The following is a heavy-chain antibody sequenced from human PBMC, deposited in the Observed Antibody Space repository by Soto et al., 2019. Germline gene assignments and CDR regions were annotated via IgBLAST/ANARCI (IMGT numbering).Heavy chain of an antibody. V-gene: IGHV1-3*01. CDR3: AREEYSSSWYFPYYGMDV. J-gene: IGHJ6*02. Sequence: ASVKVSCKASGGTFSSYAISWVRQAPGQRLEWMGRINAGNGNTKYSQKFQGRVTITRDTSASTAYMELSSLRSEDTAVYYCAREEYSSSWYFPYYGMDVWGQGTTVTVSS. CDR1: GGTFSSYA. CDR2: INAGNGNT. D-gene: IGHD6-13*01.